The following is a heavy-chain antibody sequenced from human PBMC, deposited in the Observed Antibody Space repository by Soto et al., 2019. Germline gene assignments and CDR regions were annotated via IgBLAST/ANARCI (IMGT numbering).Heavy chain of an antibody. CDR3: ARDQLRPGILYSLGVLLPEYGL. D-gene: IGHD3-22*01. V-gene: IGHV3-23*01. CDR1: GFAFSTFA. J-gene: IGHJ4*02. CDR2: ISVSGNNA. Sequence: PGVSLRLSCAACGFAFSTFAMTWVRQAPGKGLEWVAAISVSGNNAYYADSVKGRFTISRDNSQNSVFLQMSSLRADDTAVYYCARDQLRPGILYSLGVLLPEYGLWGQGTLVTVSS.